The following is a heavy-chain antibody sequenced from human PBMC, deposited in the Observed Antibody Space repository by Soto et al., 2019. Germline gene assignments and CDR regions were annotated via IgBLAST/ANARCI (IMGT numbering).Heavy chain of an antibody. D-gene: IGHD5-12*01. V-gene: IGHV1-18*01. CDR2: ISAYNGNT. Sequence: GYTFTSYGISWVRQAPGQGLEWMGWISAYNGNTNYAQRLQGRVTMTTDTSTSTAYMELRSLRSDDTAVYYCARSTRGYAYAFDIWGQGTMVTVSS. J-gene: IGHJ3*02. CDR1: GYTFTSYG. CDR3: ARSTRGYAYAFDI.